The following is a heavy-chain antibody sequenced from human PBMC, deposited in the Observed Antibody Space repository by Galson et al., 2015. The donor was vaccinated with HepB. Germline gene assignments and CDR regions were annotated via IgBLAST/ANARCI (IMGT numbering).Heavy chain of an antibody. J-gene: IGHJ2*01. CDR2: IYPGDSDT. CDR1: GYSFSSYW. CDR3: ARHPGSTSSWSYWYLDL. Sequence: QSGAEVKEPGDSLRISCKGSGYSFSSYWIAWVRQMPGKGLEWMGIIYPGDSDTRYSPSFQGQVTISVDKSITTAYLQWSSLKASDTAVYYCARHPGSTSSWSYWYLDLWGRGTLVTVSS. V-gene: IGHV5-51*01. D-gene: IGHD6-13*01.